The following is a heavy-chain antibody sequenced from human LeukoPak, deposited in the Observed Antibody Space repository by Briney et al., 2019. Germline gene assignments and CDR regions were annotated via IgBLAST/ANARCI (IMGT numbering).Heavy chain of an antibody. CDR1: GFIFTSYG. Sequence: ASVKVSCKASGFIFTSYGITWVRQAPGQGLEWMGWISANNGNTNYVQKFQGRVTMTTDTSTTPAYMELRSLRSDDTAVYYCARDVTPMIPGDAFDIWGQGTMVTVSS. V-gene: IGHV1-18*01. CDR2: ISANNGNT. D-gene: IGHD3-22*01. CDR3: ARDVTPMIPGDAFDI. J-gene: IGHJ3*02.